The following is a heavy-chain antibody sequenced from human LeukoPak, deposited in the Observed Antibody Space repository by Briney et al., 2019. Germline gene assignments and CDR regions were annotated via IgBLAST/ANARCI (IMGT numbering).Heavy chain of an antibody. J-gene: IGHJ4*02. CDR1: GGSFSGYY. CDR3: ARKPSYFDY. Sequence: SETLSLTCTVYGGSFSGYYWSWIRQPPGKGLEWIGEINHSGSTNYNPSLESRVTISVDTSKNQFSLKLSSVTAADTAVYYCARKPSYFDYWGQGILVTVSS. V-gene: IGHV4-34*01. CDR2: INHSGST.